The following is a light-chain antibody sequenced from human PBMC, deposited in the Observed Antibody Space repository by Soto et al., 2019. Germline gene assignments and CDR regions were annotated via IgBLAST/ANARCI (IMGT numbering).Light chain of an antibody. J-gene: IGLJ1*01. CDR2: EVS. CDR1: SSVVGGYNY. V-gene: IGLV2-14*01. Sequence: QSALAHPASVSGSPGQANTISCTGTSSVVGGYNYVSWYQQHPGKAPKLMIYEVSNRPSGVSSRFSCSKSCNTASLTIPGLQAEDEADYDYGSDKNSSTIVFRAETKVTGL. CDR3: GSDKNSSTIV.